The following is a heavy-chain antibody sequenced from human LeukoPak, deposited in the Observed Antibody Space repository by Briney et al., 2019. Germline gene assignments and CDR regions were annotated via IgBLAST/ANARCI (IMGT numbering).Heavy chain of an antibody. D-gene: IGHD3-9*01. J-gene: IGHJ4*02. CDR3: ARGGNYDILTGYIFDY. CDR1: GFTFSNYW. Sequence: GGLRLSCAASGFTFSNYWMSWVRQAPGKGLEWVANIRHDGRDKHYVDSVKGRFTIARDSAKNSLNLQMNSLRAEDTAVYYCARGGNYDILTGYIFDYWGQGTLVTVSS. V-gene: IGHV3-7*03. CDR2: IRHDGRDK.